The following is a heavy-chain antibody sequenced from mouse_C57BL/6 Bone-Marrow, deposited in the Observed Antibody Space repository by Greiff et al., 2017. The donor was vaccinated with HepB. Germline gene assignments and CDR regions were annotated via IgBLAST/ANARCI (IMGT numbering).Heavy chain of an antibody. V-gene: IGHV1-9*01. CDR3: ASTVVATFDY. Sequence: QVQLKESGAELMKPGASVKFSCKATGYTFPGYWIEWVKQRPGHGLEWIGEILPGNGSTNYNEKFKGKATFTADTSSNTAYMQLSSLTTEDSAIYYCASTVVATFDYWGQGTTLTVSS. CDR2: ILPGNGST. D-gene: IGHD1-1*01. J-gene: IGHJ2*01. CDR1: GYTFPGYW.